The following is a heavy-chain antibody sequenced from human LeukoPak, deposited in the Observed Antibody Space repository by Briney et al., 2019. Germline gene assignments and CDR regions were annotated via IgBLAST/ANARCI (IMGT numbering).Heavy chain of an antibody. D-gene: IGHD3-10*01. CDR3: ARDHWAYYYGSGALDY. CDR1: GYTFTGYY. CDR2: INPNSGGT. V-gene: IGHV1-2*02. Sequence: ASVKVSCKASGYTFTGYYMHWVRQAPGQGLEWMGWINPNSGGTNYAQKFQGRVTMTRDTSISTAYMELSRLRSDDTAVYYCARDHWAYYYGSGALDYWGQGTLVTVSS. J-gene: IGHJ4*02.